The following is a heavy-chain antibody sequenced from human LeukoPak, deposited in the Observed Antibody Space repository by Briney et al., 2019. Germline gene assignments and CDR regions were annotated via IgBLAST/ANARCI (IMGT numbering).Heavy chain of an antibody. V-gene: IGHV3-23*01. CDR3: AKDGPLLWFGPTDA. D-gene: IGHD3-10*01. CDR2: VSSTGSGT. J-gene: IGHJ5*02. Sequence: GGSLRLSCVASGFTFSTYGMSWVRQAPGKGLEWVAAVSSTGSGTYYPDSLKGRFIISRDNSQNTVFLQMRSLRPEDTAFYFCAKDGPLLWFGPTDAWGQGILVTVSS. CDR1: GFTFSTYG.